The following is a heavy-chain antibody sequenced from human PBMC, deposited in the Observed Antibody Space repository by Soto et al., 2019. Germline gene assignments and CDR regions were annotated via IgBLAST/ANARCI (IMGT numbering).Heavy chain of an antibody. CDR1: GFTFDDYA. D-gene: IGHD6-19*01. J-gene: IGHJ4*02. V-gene: IGHV3-9*01. Sequence: EVQLVESGGGLVQPGRSLRLSCAASGFTFDDYAMHWVRQAPGKGLEWVSGISWNSGSIGYADSVKGRFTISRDNAKNSLYLQMNSLRAEDTALYYCEKGDGSSGWYSLFDYWGQGTLVTVSS. CDR2: ISWNSGSI. CDR3: EKGDGSSGWYSLFDY.